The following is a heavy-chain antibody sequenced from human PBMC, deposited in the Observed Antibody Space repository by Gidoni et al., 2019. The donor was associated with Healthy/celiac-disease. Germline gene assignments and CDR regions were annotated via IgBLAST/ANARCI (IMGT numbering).Heavy chain of an antibody. CDR2: IYYSGST. V-gene: IGHV4-39*01. J-gene: IGHJ4*02. CDR1: GGSISSSSYY. CDR3: ATAMGYYY. Sequence: QLQLQASRPGLVKPSATLSLTCTVSGGSISSSSYYWGWIRQPPGKGLEWIGSIYYSGSTYYNPSRKSRVTISVDTSKNQFSLKLSSVTAADTAVYYCATAMGYYYWGQGTLVTVSS. D-gene: IGHD5-18*01.